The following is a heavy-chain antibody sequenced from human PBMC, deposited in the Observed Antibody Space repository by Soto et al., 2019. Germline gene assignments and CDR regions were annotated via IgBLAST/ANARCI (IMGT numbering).Heavy chain of an antibody. Sequence: PGESLKISCKASGFIFTSYWLSWVRQLPGKGLEGMGMLNPKDSFANYSPSFRGHATISPDTSVSPAYLQWSSLKASDTAIYYCARRKSGGGSYSFEFWGQGTLVTVSS. CDR2: LNPKDSFA. CDR3: ARRKSGGGSYSFEF. CDR1: GFIFTSYW. V-gene: IGHV5-10-1*01. J-gene: IGHJ4*02. D-gene: IGHD3-16*01.